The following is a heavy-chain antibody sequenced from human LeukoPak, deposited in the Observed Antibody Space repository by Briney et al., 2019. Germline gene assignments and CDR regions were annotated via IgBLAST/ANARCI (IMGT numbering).Heavy chain of an antibody. CDR1: GYSFTSYW. CDR2: FDPSDSYT. Sequence: GESREISCKGSGYSFTSYWITWVLQMPGKGLEWMGNFDPSDSYTKYSPSFQGHVTMSTDKSISTAYLQWSSLKASDTAMYYCTRRGGGSYFLAFDIWGQGTMVTVSS. D-gene: IGHD1-26*01. CDR3: TRRGGGSYFLAFDI. J-gene: IGHJ3*02. V-gene: IGHV5-10-1*01.